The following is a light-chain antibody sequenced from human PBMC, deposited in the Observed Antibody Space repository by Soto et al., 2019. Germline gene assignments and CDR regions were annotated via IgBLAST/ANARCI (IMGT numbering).Light chain of an antibody. CDR1: NSDLVGYNY. Sequence: QSALTQPASVSGSPGQSITISCTGTNSDLVGYNYVSWYQHHPGKAPKLMIYEVSNRPSGVSNRFSGSKSGNTASLTISGLQAEDEGDYYCSSDTSSSTVVFGGGTKVTVL. CDR3: SSDTSSSTVV. CDR2: EVS. V-gene: IGLV2-14*01. J-gene: IGLJ2*01.